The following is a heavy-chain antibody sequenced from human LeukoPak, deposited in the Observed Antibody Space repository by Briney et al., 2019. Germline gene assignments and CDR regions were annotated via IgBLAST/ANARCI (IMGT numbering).Heavy chain of an antibody. CDR3: ARSSYYYDSRGSMDV. D-gene: IGHD3-22*01. CDR1: GGSISSYY. CDR2: IYYSGRT. V-gene: IGHV4-59*08. J-gene: IGHJ6*02. Sequence: SETLSLTCTVSGGSISSYYWSWIRQPPGKGLEWIGYIYYSGRTNYNPSLQSRVTISVDTSNNQFSLKLSSVTAADTAVYYCARSSYYYDSRGSMDVWGQGTTVTVSS.